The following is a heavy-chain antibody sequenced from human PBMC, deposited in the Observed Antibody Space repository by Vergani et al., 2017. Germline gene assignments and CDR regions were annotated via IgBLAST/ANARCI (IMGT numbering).Heavy chain of an antibody. D-gene: IGHD6-25*01. Sequence: QVQLQQSGPGLVKPSQTLSLTCAISGDSVSSKSAAWNWIRQSPSSGLEWLGRTYFKSRWYNEYAISVKSRITINPDTSKNQFSMQLNSVTPEDTAIYYCVRGFYYLGMDVWGQGTAVTVSS. J-gene: IGHJ6*02. CDR3: VRGFYYLGMDV. V-gene: IGHV6-1*01. CDR2: TYFKSRWYN. CDR1: GDSVSSKSAA.